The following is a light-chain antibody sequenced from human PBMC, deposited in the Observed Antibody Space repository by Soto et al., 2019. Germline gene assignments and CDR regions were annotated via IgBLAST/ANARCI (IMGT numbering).Light chain of an antibody. J-gene: IGLJ1*01. CDR2: GAS. CDR3: SSFTSSRSYV. Sequence: QSVLTQPASVSGSPGQSSTISCTGTSSDVGGYNYVSWYQHHPGKAPKLMISGASGRPSGVSNRFSGSKSGNTASLTISGLQAEDEADYYCSSFTSSRSYVFGTGTKVTVL. V-gene: IGLV2-14*03. CDR1: SSDVGGYNY.